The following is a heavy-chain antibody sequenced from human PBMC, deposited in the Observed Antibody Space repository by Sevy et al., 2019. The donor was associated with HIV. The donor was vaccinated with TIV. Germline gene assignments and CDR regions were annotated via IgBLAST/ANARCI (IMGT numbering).Heavy chain of an antibody. CDR2: ISSSSSTI. J-gene: IGHJ3*02. D-gene: IGHD2-15*01. Sequence: GGSLRLSCAASGFTFSSYSMNWVRQAPGKGLEWVSYISSSSSTIYYADSVKGRFIISRDNAKNSLYLQMNSLRDEDTAVYYCARDSEFDIVVVVAGVGDAFDIWGQGTMVTVSS. CDR1: GFTFSSYS. V-gene: IGHV3-48*02. CDR3: ARDSEFDIVVVVAGVGDAFDI.